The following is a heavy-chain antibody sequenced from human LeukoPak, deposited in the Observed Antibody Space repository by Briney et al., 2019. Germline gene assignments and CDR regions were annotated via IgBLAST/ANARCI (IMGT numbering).Heavy chain of an antibody. CDR2: ISRTSEST. J-gene: IGHJ5*02. CDR3: ARGATDTTRWFDP. Sequence: GSLRLSCAASGFSFNTYSMTWVRQAPGKRLEWVSIISRTSESTFYADSVKGRFTISRDNAKNSLYLQMNGLRADDTATYYCARGATDTTRWFDPWGQGTLVTVSS. CDR1: GFSFNTYS. V-gene: IGHV3-21*01. D-gene: IGHD1-7*01.